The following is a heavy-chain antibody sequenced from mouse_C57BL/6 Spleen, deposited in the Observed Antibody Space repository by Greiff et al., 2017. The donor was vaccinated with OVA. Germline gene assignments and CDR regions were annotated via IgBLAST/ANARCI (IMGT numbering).Heavy chain of an antibody. D-gene: IGHD1-1*01. CDR1: GYTFTNYW. J-gene: IGHJ1*03. Sequence: QVQLQQSGAELVRPGTSVKMSCKASGYTFTNYWIGWAKQRPGHGLEWIGDIYPGGGYTTYNEKFKGKATLTADKSSSTAYMQFSSLTSEDSAIYYCARRTTGYFDVWGTGTTVTVSS. CDR3: ARRTTGYFDV. V-gene: IGHV1-63*01. CDR2: IYPGGGYT.